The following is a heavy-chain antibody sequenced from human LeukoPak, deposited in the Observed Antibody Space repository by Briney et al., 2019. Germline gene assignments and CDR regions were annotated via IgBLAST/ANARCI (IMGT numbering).Heavy chain of an antibody. CDR2: INHSGST. J-gene: IGHJ4*02. Sequence: PSETLSLTCAVYGGSFSGYYWSWIRQPPGKGLEWIGEINHSGSTNYNPSLKSRVTISVDTSKNQFSLKLSSVTAADTAVYYCARGIPWVRYSKGDYYFDYWGQGPLVTVSS. D-gene: IGHD2-15*01. CDR1: GGSFSGYY. CDR3: ARGIPWVRYSKGDYYFDY. V-gene: IGHV4-34*01.